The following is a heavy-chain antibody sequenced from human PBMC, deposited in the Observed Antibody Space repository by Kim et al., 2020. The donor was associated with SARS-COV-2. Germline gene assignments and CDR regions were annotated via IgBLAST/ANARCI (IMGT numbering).Heavy chain of an antibody. J-gene: IGHJ6*01. Sequence: GGSLRLSCAASRFIFAPYAMSWVRQAPGKGLEWVSMISLSGGSTYYADSVRGRFSISRDNSRKTLYLEMNSLIAEETAAQYCATARDFDWGMVEDYYGM. CDR3: ATARDFDWGMVEDYYGM. CDR2: ISLSGGST. V-gene: IGHV3-23*01. D-gene: IGHD3-9*01. CDR1: RFIFAPYA.